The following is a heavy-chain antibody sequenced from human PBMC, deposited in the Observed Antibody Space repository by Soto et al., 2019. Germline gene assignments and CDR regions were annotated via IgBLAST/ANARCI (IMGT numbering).Heavy chain of an antibody. V-gene: IGHV3-23*01. CDR3: GKAVTTRQRVRVSSSYYYGTDV. D-gene: IGHD6-13*01. Sequence: EVQLLESGGGLVQPGGSLRLSCAASGFTFSSYAMSWVRQAPGKGLEWVSAISGSGGSTYYADSVKGRFTISRDNSKNTLYLQMNSLRAEDTAVYYCGKAVTTRQRVRVSSSYYYGTDVWGQGTTVTVSS. CDR1: GFTFSSYA. J-gene: IGHJ6*02. CDR2: ISGSGGST.